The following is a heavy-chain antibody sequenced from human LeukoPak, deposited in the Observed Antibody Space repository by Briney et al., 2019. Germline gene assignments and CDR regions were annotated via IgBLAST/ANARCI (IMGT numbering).Heavy chain of an antibody. CDR2: ISSSGSYI. J-gene: IGHJ4*02. V-gene: IGHV3-21*04. Sequence: GGSLRLSCAASRFTFSSYSMNWARQAPGKGLEWVSSISSSGSYIYYADSVKGRFTISRDNSKNTLYLQMNRLRVEDTAIYYCARTGGGSGYWGQGTLVTVSS. CDR3: ARTGGGSGY. D-gene: IGHD2-15*01. CDR1: RFTFSSYS.